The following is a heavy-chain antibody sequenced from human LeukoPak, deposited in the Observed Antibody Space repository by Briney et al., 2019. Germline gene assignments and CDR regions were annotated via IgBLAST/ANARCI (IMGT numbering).Heavy chain of an antibody. CDR1: GFLFSTYD. CDR3: ANKSGSYYAFDI. V-gene: IGHV3-33*05. CDR2: ILYDGTII. Sequence: VGSLRLSCAASGFLFSTYDMQWVRQAPGKGRECVAIILYDGTIINYVDSVKGRFTISRDNSKNTLYLQMNILRAEDTAVYYCANKSGSYYAFDIWGQGTMVTVSS. J-gene: IGHJ3*02. D-gene: IGHD3-10*01.